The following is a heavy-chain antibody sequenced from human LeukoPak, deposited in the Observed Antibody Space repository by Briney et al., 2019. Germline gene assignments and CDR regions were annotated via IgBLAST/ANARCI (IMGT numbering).Heavy chain of an antibody. D-gene: IGHD1-26*01. CDR2: ISSSSSYI. CDR3: AREWGSYSSFDY. J-gene: IGHJ4*02. V-gene: IGHV3-21*01. Sequence: GGSLRLSCAASGFTFSSYSMNWVRQAPGKGLEWVSSISSSSSYIYYADSVKGRFTISRDNAKNSLYLQMNSLRAEDTAVYYCAREWGSYSSFDYWGQGTLVTVSS. CDR1: GFTFSSYS.